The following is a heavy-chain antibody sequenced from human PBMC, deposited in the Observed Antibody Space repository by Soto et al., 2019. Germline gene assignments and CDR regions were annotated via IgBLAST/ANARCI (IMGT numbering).Heavy chain of an antibody. CDR3: AREFRDYDFWSGYYTNYYGMDV. CDR1: GGSLSSSNW. Sequence: SETLSLTCAVSGGSLSSSNWWSWVRQPPGKGLEWIGEIYHSGSTNYNPSLKSRVTISVDKSKNQFSLKLSSVTAADTAVYYCAREFRDYDFWSGYYTNYYGMDVWRQGTTVTVSS. CDR2: IYHSGST. D-gene: IGHD3-3*01. J-gene: IGHJ6*02. V-gene: IGHV4-4*02.